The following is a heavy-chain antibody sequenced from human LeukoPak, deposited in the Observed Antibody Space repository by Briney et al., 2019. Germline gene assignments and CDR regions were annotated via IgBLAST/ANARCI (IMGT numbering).Heavy chain of an antibody. CDR1: GGSISSGSYY. V-gene: IGHV4-61*02. Sequence: SETLSLTCTVSGGSISSGSYYWSWIRQPAGKGLEWIGRIYTSGSTNYNPSLKSRVTISVDTSKNQFSLKLSSVTAGDTAAYYCASCSSTSCSPYYYYYGMDVWGQGTTVTVSS. CDR3: ASCSSTSCSPYYYYYGMDV. CDR2: IYTSGST. J-gene: IGHJ6*02. D-gene: IGHD2-2*01.